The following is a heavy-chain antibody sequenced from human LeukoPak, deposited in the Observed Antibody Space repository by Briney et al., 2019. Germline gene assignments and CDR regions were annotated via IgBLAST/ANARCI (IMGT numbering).Heavy chain of an antibody. J-gene: IGHJ5*02. CDR3: ARGGVTWFELNWFDP. CDR1: GFTFSSYE. D-gene: IGHD3-10*01. Sequence: RGSLRLSCAASGFTFSSYEMSWVRQAPGKGLEWVSYISSRGNTIYYADSVKGRFTISRDNAKNSLYLQMNTLRVEDTAVYYCARGGVTWFELNWFDPWGQGTLVTVSS. CDR2: ISSRGNTI. V-gene: IGHV3-48*03.